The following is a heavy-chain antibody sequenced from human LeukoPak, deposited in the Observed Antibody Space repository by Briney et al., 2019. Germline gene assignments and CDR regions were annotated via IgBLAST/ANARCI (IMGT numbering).Heavy chain of an antibody. CDR1: GYTFTSYY. Sequence: ASVKVSCKASGYTFTSYYMHWVRQAPGQGLEWMGIINPSGGSTSYAQKFQGRVTMTRDTSTSTVYMELSSLRAEDTAMYYCVRDSQTVYYYQPPDYWGQGTLVTVSA. V-gene: IGHV1-46*01. J-gene: IGHJ4*02. D-gene: IGHD3-10*01. CDR2: INPSGGST. CDR3: VRDSQTVYYYQPPDY.